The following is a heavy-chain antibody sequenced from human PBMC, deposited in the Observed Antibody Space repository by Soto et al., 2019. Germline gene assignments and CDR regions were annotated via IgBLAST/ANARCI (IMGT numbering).Heavy chain of an antibody. CDR1: GFTFSSYG. Sequence: GGSLRLSCAASGFTFSSYGMHWVRQAPGKGLEWVAVIWYDGSNKYYADSVKGRFTISRDNSKNTLYLQMNSLRAEDTAVYYCAGDASAAAGTGHYYGMDVWGQGATVTVSS. D-gene: IGHD6-13*01. V-gene: IGHV3-33*01. CDR3: AGDASAAAGTGHYYGMDV. J-gene: IGHJ6*01. CDR2: IWYDGSNK.